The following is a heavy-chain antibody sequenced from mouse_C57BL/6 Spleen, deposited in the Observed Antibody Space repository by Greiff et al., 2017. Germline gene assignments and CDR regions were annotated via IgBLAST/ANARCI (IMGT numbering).Heavy chain of an antibody. Sequence: VQLQQPGAELVKPGASVKMSCKASGYTFTSYWITWVKQRPGQGLEWIGDIYPGSGSTNYNEKFKSKATLTVDTSSSTAYMQISILTSEDSAVYYCARHGIYYGSGYYFDYWGQGTTLTVAS. CDR1: GYTFTSYW. CDR3: ARHGIYYGSGYYFDY. V-gene: IGHV1-55*01. J-gene: IGHJ2*01. CDR2: IYPGSGST. D-gene: IGHD1-1*01.